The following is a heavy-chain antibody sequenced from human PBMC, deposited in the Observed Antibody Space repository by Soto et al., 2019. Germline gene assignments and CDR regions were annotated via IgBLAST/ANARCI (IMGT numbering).Heavy chain of an antibody. D-gene: IGHD3-9*01. J-gene: IGHJ4*02. CDR3: ASRTHYDILTGH. CDR1: GCNFSSYA. V-gene: IGHV3-30-3*01. CDR2: ISYDGSNK. Sequence: GGSQRLSCAASGCNFSSYAVHLVRQAPGKGLEWVAVISYDGSNKYYADSVKGRFTISRDNSKNTLYLQMNSLRAEDTAVYYCASRTHYDILTGHWGQGTLVTVSS.